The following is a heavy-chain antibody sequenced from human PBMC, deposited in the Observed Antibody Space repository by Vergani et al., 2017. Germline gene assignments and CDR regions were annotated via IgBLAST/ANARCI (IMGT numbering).Heavy chain of an antibody. CDR2: ISMRGSTI. J-gene: IGHJ4*02. Sequence: QVQLVESGGGLVKPGGSLRLSCAASGFTFSDSYMSWLRQAPGKGWEWVSSISMRGSTIYYADSGKCRFTISRDNAKNSLYLQMHSLRAEDTAVYYCARVSYYYDSSGYSPFDYWGQGTLVTVSS. CDR3: ARVSYYYDSSGYSPFDY. CDR1: GFTFSDSY. D-gene: IGHD3-22*01. V-gene: IGHV3-11*01.